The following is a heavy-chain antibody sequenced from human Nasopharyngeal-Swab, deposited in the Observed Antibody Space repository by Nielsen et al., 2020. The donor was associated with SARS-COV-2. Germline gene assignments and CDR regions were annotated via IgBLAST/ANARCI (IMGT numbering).Heavy chain of an antibody. D-gene: IGHD3-10*01. CDR3: ARAHSAPWFGINYFDY. CDR1: GDSISSYY. CDR2: IYYSGST. J-gene: IGHJ4*02. Sequence: SETLSLTCTVSGDSISSYYWSWIRQPPGKGLAWIGYIYYSGSTNYNPSLKSRVTISVGTSKNQFSLKLTSVTAADTAVYYCARAHSAPWFGINYFDYWGQGTLVTVSS. V-gene: IGHV4-59*13.